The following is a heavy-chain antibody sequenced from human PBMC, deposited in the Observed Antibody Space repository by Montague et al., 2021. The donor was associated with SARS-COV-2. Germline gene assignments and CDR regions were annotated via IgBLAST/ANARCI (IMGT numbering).Heavy chain of an antibody. CDR1: GFSLNTDGVG. V-gene: IGHV2-5*02. Sequence: PALVKPTQTLTLTCVFSGFSLNTDGVGVAWIRRPPGKALEWLALIYWDGDQRYSPSLKTRVTITKDTSRNRVVLTMTNLDPVDTATYYCARRYDFYRAEAFDVWGQGTRVTVSS. D-gene: IGHD3-3*01. CDR2: IYWDGDQ. J-gene: IGHJ3*01. CDR3: ARRYDFYRAEAFDV.